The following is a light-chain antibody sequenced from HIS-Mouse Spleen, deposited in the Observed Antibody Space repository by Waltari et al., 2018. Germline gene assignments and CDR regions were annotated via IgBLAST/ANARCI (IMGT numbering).Light chain of an antibody. V-gene: IGKV3-20*01. CDR1: QSVSSSY. CDR3: QQYGSSSALT. CDR2: GAS. Sequence: EIVLTQSPGTLSLSPGERATLSCRASQSVSSSYLAWYQQKPRQAPRLLIYGASSRATGIPDRFSGSGSGTDFTLTISRLEPEDFAVYYCQQYGSSSALTFGGGTKVEIK. J-gene: IGKJ4*01.